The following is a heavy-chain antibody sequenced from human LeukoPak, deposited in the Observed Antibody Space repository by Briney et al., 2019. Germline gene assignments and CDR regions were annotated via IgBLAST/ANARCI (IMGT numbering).Heavy chain of an antibody. J-gene: IGHJ4*02. CDR2: IWYDGSNK. V-gene: IGHV3-33*01. Sequence: PGGSLRLSCAASGFTFSSYGMHRVRQAPGKGLEWVAVIWYDGSNKYYADSVKGRFTISRDNSKNTLYLQMNSLRAEDTAVYYCARDAGSLYGSGSYPIFDYWGQGTLVTVSS. CDR1: GFTFSSYG. CDR3: ARDAGSLYGSGSYPIFDY. D-gene: IGHD3-10*01.